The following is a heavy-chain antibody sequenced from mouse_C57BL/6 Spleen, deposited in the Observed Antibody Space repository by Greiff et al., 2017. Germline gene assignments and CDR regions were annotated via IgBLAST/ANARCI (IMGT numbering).Heavy chain of an antibody. V-gene: IGHV1-81*01. CDR3: AREGSNLFAY. CDR2: IYPRSGNT. D-gene: IGHD1-1*01. CDR1: GYTFTSYG. J-gene: IGHJ3*01. Sequence: QVQLQQSGAELARPGASVKLSCKASGYTFTSYGISWVKQRTGQGLEWIGEIYPRSGNTYYNEKFKGKATLTADKSSSTAYMELRSLTSEDSAVYFCAREGSNLFAYWGQGTLVTVSA.